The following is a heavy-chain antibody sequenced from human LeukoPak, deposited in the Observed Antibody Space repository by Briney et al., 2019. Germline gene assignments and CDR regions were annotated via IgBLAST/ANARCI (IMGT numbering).Heavy chain of an antibody. Sequence: SETLSLTCTVSGGSISSYYWSWIRQPPGKGLEWIGYIYYSGSTNYNPSLKSRVTISVDTSKNQFSLKLSSVTAADTAVYYCARHVGSSGWYYLDYWGQGTLVTVSS. J-gene: IGHJ4*02. D-gene: IGHD6-19*01. CDR1: GGSISSYY. CDR2: IYYSGST. CDR3: ARHVGSSGWYYLDY. V-gene: IGHV4-59*08.